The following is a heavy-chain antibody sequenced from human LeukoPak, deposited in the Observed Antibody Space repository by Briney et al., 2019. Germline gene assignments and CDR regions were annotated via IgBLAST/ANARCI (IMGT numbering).Heavy chain of an antibody. CDR3: ARVWNYLPGFLDY. D-gene: IGHD1-7*01. J-gene: IGHJ4*02. CDR1: GYTVTGYY. Sequence: GASVTVSCKASGYTVTGYYMHWVRQGPGQGLERMGWINANSGGTNYAQKFQGRVTMTRDTSISTAYMELSRLRSDDTAVYYCARVWNYLPGFLDYWGQGTLVTVPS. CDR2: INANSGGT. V-gene: IGHV1-2*02.